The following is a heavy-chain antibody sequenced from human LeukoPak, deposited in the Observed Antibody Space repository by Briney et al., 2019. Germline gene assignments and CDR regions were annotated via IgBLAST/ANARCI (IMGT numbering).Heavy chain of an antibody. CDR1: GFTFSGYG. CDR3: AKYWSGYTTFDY. CDR2: IWHDGSNQ. D-gene: IGHD3-3*01. Sequence: GGSLRLSCTASGFTFSGYGMHWVRKAPGKGLEWVAVIWHDGSNQFYSDSVKGRFTISRDNTKNTLSLQMNSLRAEDTAVYYCAKYWSGYTTFDYWGQGTLVTVSS. J-gene: IGHJ4*02. V-gene: IGHV3-33*06.